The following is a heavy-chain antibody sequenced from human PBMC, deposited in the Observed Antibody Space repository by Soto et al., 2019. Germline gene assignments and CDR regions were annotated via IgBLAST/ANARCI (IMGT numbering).Heavy chain of an antibody. CDR2: IYPGDSDT. Sequence: EVQLVQSGTVMKEPGESLELSCKTSGYFFPTYWLAWVRQMPGKGLEWMWIIYPGDSDTKYSPSFQGQVTISVDKSITTSYLRWNNLKTSDTATYYCARHVGDATGSYSNWFDSWGQGTLVTVSS. CDR3: ARHVGDATGSYSNWFDS. J-gene: IGHJ5*01. CDR1: GYFFPTYW. V-gene: IGHV5-51*01. D-gene: IGHD3-9*01.